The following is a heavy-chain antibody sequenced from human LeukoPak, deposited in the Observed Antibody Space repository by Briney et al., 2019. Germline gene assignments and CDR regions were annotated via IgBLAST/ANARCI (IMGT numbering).Heavy chain of an antibody. D-gene: IGHD3-3*01. Sequence: PGGSLRLSCAVSGFTFSSYGMHWVRQAPGKGLEWVAVISYDGSNKYYADSVKGRFTISRDNSKNTLYLQMNSLRAEDTAVYYCANGHYDFWSGYKYFDYWGEGTLVTVSS. V-gene: IGHV3-30*18. J-gene: IGHJ4*02. CDR1: GFTFSSYG. CDR3: ANGHYDFWSGYKYFDY. CDR2: ISYDGSNK.